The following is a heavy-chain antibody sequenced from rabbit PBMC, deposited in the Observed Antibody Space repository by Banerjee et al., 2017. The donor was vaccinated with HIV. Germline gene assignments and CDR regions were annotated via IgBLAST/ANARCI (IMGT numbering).Heavy chain of an antibody. D-gene: IGHD6-1*01. V-gene: IGHV1S40*01. CDR1: GFSFSSGYD. CDR3: ARGPCGYAGYAYPTLYYFDL. Sequence: QSLEESGGDLVKPGASLTLTCTASGFSFSSGYDMCWVRQAPGKGLEWIACIYTSSSGSTGFASWAKGRFTISQTSSTTLTLQMTSLTAADTATYFCARGPCGYAGYAYPTLYYFDLWGQGTLVTVS. CDR2: IYTSSSGST. J-gene: IGHJ4*01.